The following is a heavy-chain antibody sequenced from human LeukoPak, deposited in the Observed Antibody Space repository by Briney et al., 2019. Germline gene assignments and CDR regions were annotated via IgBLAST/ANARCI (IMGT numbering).Heavy chain of an antibody. V-gene: IGHV4-34*01. CDR3: ARDLRFGESRRGY. CDR1: GGSVSAYY. CDR2: IDHSGST. D-gene: IGHD3-10*01. Sequence: SETLSLTCAVYGGSVSAYYWNWIRQPPGKGLEWIGEIDHSGSTNYNPSLKSRLTISVDTSKNQFSLKLSSVTAADTAVYYCARDLRFGESRRGYWGQGTLVTVSS. J-gene: IGHJ4*02.